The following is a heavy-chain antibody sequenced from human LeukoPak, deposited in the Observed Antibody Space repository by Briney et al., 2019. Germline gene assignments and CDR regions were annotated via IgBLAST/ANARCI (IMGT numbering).Heavy chain of an antibody. J-gene: IGHJ4*02. CDR2: IYYSGST. D-gene: IGHD3-10*01. CDR1: GGSVSGGDCY. CDR3: ARTNYGSGSYYSF. Sequence: SETLSLTCTVSGGSVSGGDCYWSWIRQPPGKGLEWIGYIYYSGSTYYNPSLKSRLTISVDTSKNQFSLKLSSVTAADTAVYFCARTNYGSGSYYSFWGQGTLVTVSS. V-gene: IGHV4-30-4*01.